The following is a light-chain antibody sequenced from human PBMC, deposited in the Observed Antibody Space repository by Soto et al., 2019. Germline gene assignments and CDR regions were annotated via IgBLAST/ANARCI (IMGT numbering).Light chain of an antibody. CDR2: GAS. V-gene: IGKV3-15*01. J-gene: IGKJ1*01. CDR1: QSVSSN. Sequence: EIVMTQSPATLSVSPGERATLSCRASQSVSSNLAWYQQKPGQAPRLLIYGASTRATGIPARFSGSGSGTEFTLTISSPQSEDFEVYYCQQYNNWPQTFGQGTKVDIK. CDR3: QQYNNWPQT.